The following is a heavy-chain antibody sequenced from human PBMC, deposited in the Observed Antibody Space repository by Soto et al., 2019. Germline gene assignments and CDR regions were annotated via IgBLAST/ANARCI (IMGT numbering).Heavy chain of an antibody. CDR2: ISGTGGST. D-gene: IGHD2-2*01. Sequence: GGSLRLSCAASGFNFRSYAMSWVRQVPGKGLEWVSAISGTGGSTYYADSVKGRFTISRDNSKNTLHLQMNSLRAEDTAVYYCAKAETMGYCSSNTCLLDYWGQGTLVTVSS. CDR3: AKAETMGYCSSNTCLLDY. V-gene: IGHV3-23*01. CDR1: GFNFRSYA. J-gene: IGHJ4*02.